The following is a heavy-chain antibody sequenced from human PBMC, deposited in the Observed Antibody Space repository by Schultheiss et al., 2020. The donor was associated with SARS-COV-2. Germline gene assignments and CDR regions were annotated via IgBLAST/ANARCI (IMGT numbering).Heavy chain of an antibody. V-gene: IGHV3-33*01. Sequence: GGSLRLSCAASGFTFRNYGMHWVRQAPGKGLEWVAVIWYDGNKKYYADSVKGRFTVSRDNSKNTLYLQMNSLRAEDTAVYYCARDNGITIFGDYGMDVWGQGTTVTVSS. CDR1: GFTFRNYG. D-gene: IGHD3-3*01. CDR2: IWYDGNKK. J-gene: IGHJ6*02. CDR3: ARDNGITIFGDYGMDV.